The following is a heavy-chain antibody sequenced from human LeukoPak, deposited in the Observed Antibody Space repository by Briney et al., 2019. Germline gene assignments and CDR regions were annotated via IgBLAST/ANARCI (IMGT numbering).Heavy chain of an antibody. CDR2: INWNGVVT. J-gene: IGHJ3*02. Sequence: GGSLRLSCAGSGFIFDDNGMSWVRQAPGKGLEWVSGINWNGVVTGYVGSLKGRFTISRDNAKNSLYLQMNSLRVEDTALYYCARDWAPDGYCSSTNCPENAFDIWGQGTMVTVSS. D-gene: IGHD2-2*03. CDR1: GFIFDDNG. CDR3: ARDWAPDGYCSSTNCPENAFDI. V-gene: IGHV3-20*04.